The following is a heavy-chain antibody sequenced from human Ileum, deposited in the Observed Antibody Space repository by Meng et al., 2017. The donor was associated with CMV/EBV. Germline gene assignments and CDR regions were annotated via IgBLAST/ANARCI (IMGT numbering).Heavy chain of an antibody. V-gene: IGHV5-51*01. CDR1: GYSFTSYW. Sequence: GGSLRLSCKVSGYSFTSYWIGWVRQMPGKGLGWMGIIYPGDSDTRYSPSCQGQVNISADKTISTAYLQWSSLKASDTAMYYCARRGLAAVGTGTTFDYWGQGTLVTVSS. CDR3: ARRGLAAVGTGTTFDY. CDR2: IYPGDSDT. J-gene: IGHJ4*02. D-gene: IGHD6-13*01.